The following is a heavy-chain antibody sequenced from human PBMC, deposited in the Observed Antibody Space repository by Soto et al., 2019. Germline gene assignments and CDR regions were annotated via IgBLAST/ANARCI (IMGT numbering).Heavy chain of an antibody. CDR3: AKGEVRGIIPSYFDY. CDR1: GFTCRCFG. V-gene: IGHV3-30*18. D-gene: IGHD3-10*01. Sequence: WGSLKLSCAVSGFTCRCFGMNWVRQAPGKGLEWVARMSNDGSKEYYVDSVKGRFTISRDNSKNTLYLQMDSLRAEDTAVYYCAKGEVRGIIPSYFDYWGLGTLVTVSS. J-gene: IGHJ4*02. CDR2: MSNDGSKE.